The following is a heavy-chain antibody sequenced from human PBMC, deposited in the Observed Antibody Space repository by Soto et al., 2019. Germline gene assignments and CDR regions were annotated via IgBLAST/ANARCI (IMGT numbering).Heavy chain of an antibody. Sequence: PSETLSLTCAISGDSVSSNSAAWNWIRQSPSRGLEWLGRTYYRSKWYNDYAASVKSRITINPDTSKNQFSLQLNSVTPEDTAVYYCARDGFRGGVTGTRYYFDYWGQGTLVTVSS. D-gene: IGHD1-20*01. V-gene: IGHV6-1*01. J-gene: IGHJ4*02. CDR3: ARDGFRGGVTGTRYYFDY. CDR2: TYYRSKWYN. CDR1: GDSVSSNSAA.